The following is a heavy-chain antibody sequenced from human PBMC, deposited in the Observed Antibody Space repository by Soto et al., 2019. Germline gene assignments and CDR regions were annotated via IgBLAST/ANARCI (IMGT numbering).Heavy chain of an antibody. CDR2: IYWNDDK. J-gene: IGHJ4*02. CDR3: AHSGYGSGSYYLPRFDY. V-gene: IGHV2-5*01. Sequence: SGPTLVHPTQTLTLTCTFSGFSLSTSGVGVGWIRQPPGTALEWLALIYWNDDKRYSPSLKSRLTITKDTSKNQVVLTMTNMDPVDTATYYCAHSGYGSGSYYLPRFDYWGQGTLVTVSS. D-gene: IGHD3-10*01. CDR1: GFSLSTSGVG.